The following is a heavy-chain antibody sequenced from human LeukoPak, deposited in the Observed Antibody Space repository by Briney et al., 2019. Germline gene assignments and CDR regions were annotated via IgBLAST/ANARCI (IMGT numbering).Heavy chain of an antibody. J-gene: IGHJ4*02. CDR1: GFPLSAYG. V-gene: IGHV3-30*18. Sequence: GGSWRLSCAASGFPLSAYGLPGGGRAPGKGLRGGAVISYDGSNKYYADSVKGRFTISRDNSKNTLYLQMNSLRAEDTAVYYCAKDEGDYAFSGTFDYWGQGTLVTVSS. CDR3: AKDEGDYAFSGTFDY. D-gene: IGHD4-17*01. CDR2: ISYDGSNK.